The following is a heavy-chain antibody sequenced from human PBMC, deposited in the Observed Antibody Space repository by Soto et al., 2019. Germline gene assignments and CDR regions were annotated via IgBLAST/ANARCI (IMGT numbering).Heavy chain of an antibody. V-gene: IGHV4-59*08. CDR1: SGSINKYC. Sequence: QVQLQESGPGLVKPSETLSLTCTVSSGSINKYCWSWIRQPPGKELEWIGDICDSGSTNYNPSLTSRVTMSVDTSKNQYSVNLSSMTAADTAIYYCPRHGESDYCDFCGEGAVFTVCS. J-gene: IGHJ4*02. D-gene: IGHD3-10*01. CDR3: PRHGESDYCDF. CDR2: ICDSGST.